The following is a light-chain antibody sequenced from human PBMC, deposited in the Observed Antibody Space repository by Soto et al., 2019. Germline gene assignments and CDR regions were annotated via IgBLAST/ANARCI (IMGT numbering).Light chain of an antibody. CDR3: HQYGSSVPRT. CDR2: GAT. J-gene: IGKJ4*01. V-gene: IGKV3-20*01. CDR1: QNLDSRF. Sequence: EIVLTQSPGTLSLSPGERATLSCRASQNLDSRFLAWYQQRPGQAPRLLIYGATSRATGVPDRFSGSGSGTDFTLTIIRLEPEDFAVYYCHQYGSSVPRTFGGGTKVEI.